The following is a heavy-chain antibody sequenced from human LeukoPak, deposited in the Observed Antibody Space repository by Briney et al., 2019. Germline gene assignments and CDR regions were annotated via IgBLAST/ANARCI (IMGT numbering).Heavy chain of an antibody. CDR1: GGSISSYY. V-gene: IGHV4-59*08. D-gene: IGHD1-7*01. CDR3: ARQEELRKSYYYAMDV. CDR2: IYYSGST. J-gene: IGHJ6*02. Sequence: PSETLSLTCTVSGGSISSYYWSWIRQPPGKGLEWIGYIYYSGSTNYNPSLKSRVTMSVDTSKNQFSLKLSSVTAADTAVYFCARQEELRKSYYYAMDVWGQGTTVTVFS.